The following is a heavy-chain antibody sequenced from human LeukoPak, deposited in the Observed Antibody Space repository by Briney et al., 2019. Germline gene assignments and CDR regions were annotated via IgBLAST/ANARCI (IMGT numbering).Heavy chain of an antibody. CDR3: TTDLDY. J-gene: IGHJ4*02. CDR2: IKSKSDGGTI. Sequence: PGGSLRLSCAGAGFIFTGVWMSWVRQAPGKGLEWVGRIKSKSDGGTIDYAAPVKGRITVSRDDSRKTLSLELNNLKTEDTGVYYCTTDLDYWGQGTLVTVSS. CDR1: GFIFTGVW. V-gene: IGHV3-15*01.